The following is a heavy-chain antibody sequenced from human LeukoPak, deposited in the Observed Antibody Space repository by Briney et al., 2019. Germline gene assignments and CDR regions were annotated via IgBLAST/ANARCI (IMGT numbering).Heavy chain of an antibody. CDR1: GYTFTSYD. Sequence: ASVKVSCTASGYTFTSYDINWVRQATGQGLEWMGWMNPNSGNTGYAQKFQGRVTMTRNTSISTAYMELSSLRSEDTAVYYCARRGREYYDFWSGYYMDVWGKGTTVTVSS. V-gene: IGHV1-8*01. J-gene: IGHJ6*03. CDR2: MNPNSGNT. CDR3: ARRGREYYDFWSGYYMDV. D-gene: IGHD3-3*01.